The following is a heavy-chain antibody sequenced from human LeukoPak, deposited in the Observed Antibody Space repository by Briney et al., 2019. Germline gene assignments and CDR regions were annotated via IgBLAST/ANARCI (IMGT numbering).Heavy chain of an antibody. Sequence: PGGSLRLSCAASGFTFNSYGMSWVRQAPGKGLEWVSGISGSGGATYYADSVKGRFTVSRDDPHNTLYLKMHSVRAEDTDVYFCARGGVDHYGSGTYYLMYYFDHWGQGALVTVSS. CDR3: ARGGVDHYGSGTYYLMYYFDH. J-gene: IGHJ4*02. D-gene: IGHD3-10*01. CDR1: GFTFNSYG. CDR2: ISGSGGAT. V-gene: IGHV3-23*01.